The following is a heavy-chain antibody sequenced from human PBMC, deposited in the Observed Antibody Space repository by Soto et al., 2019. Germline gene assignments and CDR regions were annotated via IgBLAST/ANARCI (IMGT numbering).Heavy chain of an antibody. CDR3: AKDGPRYCSGGSCHSD. Sequence: GSLRLSCTASGFSLSRYGLHWVRQAPGKGLEWVSAIGGSGGSTDYADSVKGRFTISRDNSKNTLYLQMNSLRAEDTAVYYCAKDGPRYCSGGSCHSDWGQGTLVTVS. CDR1: GFSLSRYG. D-gene: IGHD2-15*01. V-gene: IGHV3-23*01. J-gene: IGHJ4*02. CDR2: IGGSGGST.